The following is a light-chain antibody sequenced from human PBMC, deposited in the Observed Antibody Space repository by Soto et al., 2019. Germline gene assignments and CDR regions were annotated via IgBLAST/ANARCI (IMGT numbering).Light chain of an antibody. J-gene: IGLJ3*02. CDR1: SSDGGSYNR. CDR3: RLFTSSSTWV. Sequence: QSALTQPPSASGSPGQSVTISCTGTSSDGGSYNRVSWYQPPPGTAPKLMIYEVSNRPSGVPDRFSGSKSGNTASLTISGLQAEDEADSYGRLFTSSSTWVFGGGTQLTVL. CDR2: EVS. V-gene: IGLV2-18*01.